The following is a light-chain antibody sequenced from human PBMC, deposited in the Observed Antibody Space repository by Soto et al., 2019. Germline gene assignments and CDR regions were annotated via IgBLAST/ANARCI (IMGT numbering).Light chain of an antibody. V-gene: IGLV2-14*01. CDR1: SSDVGGYDY. Sequence: QSVLTQPASVSGSPGQSITISCTGTSSDVGGYDYVSWYQHHPGKAPKLMIYEVSNRPSGVSNRFSGSKSGNTASLTISGLQAEDEADYSCSSYTSSSTLVFGGGTQLTVL. CDR2: EVS. CDR3: SSYTSSSTLV. J-gene: IGLJ2*01.